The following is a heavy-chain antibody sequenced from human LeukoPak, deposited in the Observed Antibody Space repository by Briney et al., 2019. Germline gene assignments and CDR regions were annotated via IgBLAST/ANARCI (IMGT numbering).Heavy chain of an antibody. CDR3: ARDAGDYYDSSGPGIDY. CDR1: GGSISSGGYY. CDR2: IYYSGST. J-gene: IGHJ4*02. Sequence: SETLSLTCTVSGGSISSGGYYWSWIRQHPGKGLEWIGYIYYSGSTYYNPSLKSRVTISVDTSKNQFSLKLSSVTAADTAVYYCARDAGDYYDSSGPGIDYWGQGTLVTVSS. V-gene: IGHV4-31*03. D-gene: IGHD3-22*01.